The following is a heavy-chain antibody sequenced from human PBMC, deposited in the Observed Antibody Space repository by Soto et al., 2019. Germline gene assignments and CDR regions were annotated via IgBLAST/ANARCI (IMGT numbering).Heavy chain of an antibody. Sequence: LRLSFAASGXTFNTYVMNWVRQAPGKGLEWVSTISYSADKTHYADSVKGRFTISRDNSRDTLFLQMNSLRADDAAVYYCARRARTATTNWGAFDVWGQGTMVTVS. CDR2: ISYSADKT. CDR3: ARRARTATTNWGAFDV. D-gene: IGHD1-7*01. J-gene: IGHJ3*01. V-gene: IGHV3-23*01. CDR1: GXTFNTYV.